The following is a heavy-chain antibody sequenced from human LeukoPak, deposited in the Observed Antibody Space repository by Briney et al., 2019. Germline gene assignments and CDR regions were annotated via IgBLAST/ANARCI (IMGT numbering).Heavy chain of an antibody. CDR1: GVSINTCCYY. V-gene: IGHV4-61*01. CDR2: KYYSGST. D-gene: IGHD5-18*01. CDR3: ARGRSYGFDFDS. Sequence: TSETLSLTCDLSGVSINTCCYYWTWSRQPPGKGLVWIGYKYYSGSTRYNPSLRSRLAISLDPSKNHFSLRLTSVTPADTAVSYCARGRSYGFDFDSWGPGTLVIVSS. J-gene: IGHJ4*02.